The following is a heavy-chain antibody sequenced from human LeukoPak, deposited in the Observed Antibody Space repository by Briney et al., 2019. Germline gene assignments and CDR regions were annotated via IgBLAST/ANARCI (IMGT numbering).Heavy chain of an antibody. Sequence: ASVEVSCKTSGYTFINYDVNWVRQAPGQRLQWMGVINPRTGGTFFAPNFQGRISMASNTSTNTAYMSLDSLTSDDTAVYFCARVFRFNGVLRSWGQGTLVTVSS. V-gene: IGHV1-8*01. J-gene: IGHJ5*02. CDR2: INPRTGGT. D-gene: IGHD2-21*01. CDR1: GYTFINYD. CDR3: ARVFRFNGVLRS.